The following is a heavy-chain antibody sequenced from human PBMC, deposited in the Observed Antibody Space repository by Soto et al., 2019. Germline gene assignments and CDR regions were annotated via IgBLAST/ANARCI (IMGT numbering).Heavy chain of an antibody. CDR2: IWYDGSNK. D-gene: IGHD3-10*01. CDR3: ARDKATMAHNWFDP. V-gene: IGHV3-33*01. J-gene: IGHJ5*02. Sequence: FLRLSCAASGFTFSSYGMHWVRQAPGKGLEWVAVIWYDGSNKYYADSVKGRFTISRDNSKNTLYLQMNSLRAEDTAVYYCARDKATMAHNWFDPWGQGTLVTVSS. CDR1: GFTFSSYG.